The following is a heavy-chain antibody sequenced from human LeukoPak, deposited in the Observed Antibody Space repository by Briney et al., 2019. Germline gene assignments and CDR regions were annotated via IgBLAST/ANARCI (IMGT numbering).Heavy chain of an antibody. D-gene: IGHD1-20*01. CDR1: GFTFSGSA. V-gene: IGHV3-73*01. J-gene: IGHJ6*03. Sequence: GGSLRLSCAASGFTFSGSAMHWVRQASGKGLEWVGRIRSKANSYATAYAASVKGRFTISRDDSKNTAYLQMNSLKTEDTAVYYCTRQGKWNDGYYYYYYIDFWGKGTTVTVSS. CDR3: TRQGKWNDGYYYYYYIDF. CDR2: IRSKANSYAT.